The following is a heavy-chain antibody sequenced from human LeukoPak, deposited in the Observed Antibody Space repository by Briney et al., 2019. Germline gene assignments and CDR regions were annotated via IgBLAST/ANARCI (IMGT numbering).Heavy chain of an antibody. D-gene: IGHD3-10*01. J-gene: IGHJ4*02. V-gene: IGHV3-21*01. CDR3: AKDRVDGSGSQFDS. Sequence: GGSLRLSCAASGFTFSSYSMNWVRQAPGKGLEWVSSITSSSSYIYYADSVKGRFTISRDNAKNSLYLQMNSLRAEDTAVYYCAKDRVDGSGSQFDSWGQGSLVTVSS. CDR1: GFTFSSYS. CDR2: ITSSSSYI.